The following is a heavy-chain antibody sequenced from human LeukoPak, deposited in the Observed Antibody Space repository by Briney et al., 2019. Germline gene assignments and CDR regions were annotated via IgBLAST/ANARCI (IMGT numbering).Heavy chain of an antibody. CDR2: ISWDGGST. Sequence: GGSLRLSCAGYGFTFDDYTMHWVRQAPGKGLEWVSLISWDGGSTYYADSEKGRFTISRDNSQNSLYLQMNSLRTEDTALYYCAKEGSTTSSDFFDYWGQGTLVSVSS. D-gene: IGHD1-14*01. J-gene: IGHJ4*02. V-gene: IGHV3-43*01. CDR3: AKEGSTTSSDFFDY. CDR1: GFTFDDYT.